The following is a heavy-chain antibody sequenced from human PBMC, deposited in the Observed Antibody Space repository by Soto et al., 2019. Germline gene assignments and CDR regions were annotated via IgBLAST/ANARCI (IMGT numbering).Heavy chain of an antibody. J-gene: IGHJ4*02. CDR3: AKDGYSDSSGYYYPYFDY. V-gene: IGHV3-30*18. Sequence: QVQLVESGGGVVQPGRSLRLSCAASGFTFSSYGMHWVRQAPGKGLEWVAVISYDGSNKYYADSVKGRFTISRDNSKNTLYLQMNSLRAEDTAVYYCAKDGYSDSSGYYYPYFDYCGQGTLVTVSS. CDR1: GFTFSSYG. D-gene: IGHD3-22*01. CDR2: ISYDGSNK.